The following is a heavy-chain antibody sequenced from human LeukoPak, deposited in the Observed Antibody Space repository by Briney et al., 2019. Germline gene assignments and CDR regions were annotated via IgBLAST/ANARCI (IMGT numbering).Heavy chain of an antibody. Sequence: GGSLRLSCAASGLTFSRYSMNWVRQAPGKGLEWVSYISSSSTIYYADSVKGRFTISRDNAKNSLYLQMNSLRAEDTAVYYCARDLEWLLSYFDYWGQGTLVTVSS. CDR1: GLTFSRYS. D-gene: IGHD3-3*01. J-gene: IGHJ4*02. V-gene: IGHV3-48*01. CDR3: ARDLEWLLSYFDY. CDR2: ISSSSTI.